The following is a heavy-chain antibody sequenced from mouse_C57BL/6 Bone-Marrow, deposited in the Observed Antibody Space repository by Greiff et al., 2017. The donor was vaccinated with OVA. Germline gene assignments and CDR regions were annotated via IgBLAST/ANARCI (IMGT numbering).Heavy chain of an antibody. Sequence: VQLKQSGPGLAKPSQPLSLTCSVTGYSITSDYCNWIRKFPGNKLTYLGYISYRGRTSYTPSLKSRISITRDTSKNQYYLQLNSVTTKDTATYYCARVGYYVGFAYWGQGTLVTVSA. CDR1: GYSITSDY. D-gene: IGHD2-3*01. CDR2: ISYRGRT. CDR3: ARVGYYVGFAY. V-gene: IGHV3-8*01. J-gene: IGHJ3*01.